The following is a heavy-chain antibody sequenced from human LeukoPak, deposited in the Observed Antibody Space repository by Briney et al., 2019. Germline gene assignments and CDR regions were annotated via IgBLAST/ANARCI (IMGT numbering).Heavy chain of an antibody. J-gene: IGHJ5*02. CDR2: ISAYNGDT. CDR3: ARDPSNTSGWKTWFDP. V-gene: IGHV1-18*01. CDR1: GYTFTSHG. D-gene: IGHD6-19*01. Sequence: EASVKVSCKASGYTFTSHGISWVRQAPGQGLEWMGWISAYNGDTKYAQNLQGRVTLTTYTSTTTAYLELRSLRSDDTAVYYCARDPSNTSGWKTWFDPWGQGTQVTVSS.